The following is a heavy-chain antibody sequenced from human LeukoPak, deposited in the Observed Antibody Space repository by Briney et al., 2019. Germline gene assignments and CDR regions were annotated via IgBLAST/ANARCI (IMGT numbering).Heavy chain of an antibody. V-gene: IGHV3-74*01. J-gene: IGHJ4*02. CDR3: ARERGVSHPFDY. CDR1: GFNFINTW. D-gene: IGHD2-21*01. Sequence: GGSLRLSCAASGFNFINTWMHWVRQAPGKGLVWVARIKNDGSGIIYADSVKGRFTISRDNARNTLYLQMNSLRAEDTAVYYCARERGVSHPFDYWGQGTLVTVSS. CDR2: IKNDGSGI.